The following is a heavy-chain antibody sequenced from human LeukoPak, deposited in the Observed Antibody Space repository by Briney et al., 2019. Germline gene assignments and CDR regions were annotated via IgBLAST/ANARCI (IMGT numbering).Heavy chain of an antibody. CDR2: INPNSGGT. D-gene: IGHD6-6*01. J-gene: IGHJ5*02. V-gene: IGHV1-2*02. CDR3: AGSSSSGNWFGP. Sequence: ASVKVSCKASGYSFTGDYVYWVRQAPGQGLEWMGWINPNSGGTNYAQKFQGRVTMTRDTSISTAYMELSSLRSDDTAVYYCAGSSSSGNWFGPWGQGTLVTVSS. CDR1: GYSFTGDY.